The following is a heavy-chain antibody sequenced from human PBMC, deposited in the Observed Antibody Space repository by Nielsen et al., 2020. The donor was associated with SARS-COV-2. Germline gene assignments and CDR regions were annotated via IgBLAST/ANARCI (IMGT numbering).Heavy chain of an antibody. J-gene: IGHJ6*03. Sequence: SVKVSCKASGGTFSSYAISWVRQAPGQGLEWMGGIIPIFGTANYAQKFQGRVTITAGESTSTAHMELSSLRSEDTAVYYCARGRDCTNGVCYSSYYYYMDVWGKGTTVTVSS. D-gene: IGHD2-8*01. CDR1: GGTFSSYA. V-gene: IGHV1-69*13. CDR3: ARGRDCTNGVCYSSYYYYMDV. CDR2: IIPIFGTA.